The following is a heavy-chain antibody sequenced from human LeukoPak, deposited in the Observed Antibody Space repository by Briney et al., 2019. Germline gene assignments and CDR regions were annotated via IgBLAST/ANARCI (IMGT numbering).Heavy chain of an antibody. D-gene: IGHD2-21*02. CDR3: VRAYGGHSNTLFDD. Sequence: ASVKVSYKASGYTLTRYYMHLVRQAPGQGLEWMGIINPSGGSTSYAQKFQGRVTTTRDTSTSTVYMELSSLRSGDTAVYFRVRAYGGHSNTLFDDWGQGTVVTVPS. CDR2: INPSGGST. V-gene: IGHV1-46*01. J-gene: IGHJ4*02. CDR1: GYTLTRYY.